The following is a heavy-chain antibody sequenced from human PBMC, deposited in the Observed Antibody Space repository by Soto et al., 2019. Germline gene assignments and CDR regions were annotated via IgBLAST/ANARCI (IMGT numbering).Heavy chain of an antibody. J-gene: IGHJ4*02. V-gene: IGHV3-23*01. CDR3: IKFPWRSYNTSSDY. D-gene: IGHD3-10*01. Sequence: EVRLLESRGDLIQPGGSLRLSCATSGFTFFTSALGWVRQAPGKGLEWVASITGSGDSTFYVDSVKGRFSISRDTSKNTLCLQVNSLRGEDTAVYYCIKFPWRSYNTSSDYLGQGTLVTVSP. CDR2: ITGSGDST. CDR1: GFTFFTSA.